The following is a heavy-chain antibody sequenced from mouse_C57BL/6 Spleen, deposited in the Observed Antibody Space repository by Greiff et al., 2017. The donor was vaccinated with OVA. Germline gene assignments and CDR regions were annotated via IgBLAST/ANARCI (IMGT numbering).Heavy chain of an antibody. CDR1: GYSFTGYY. CDR2: INPSTGGT. Sequence: VQLKQSGPELVKPGASVKISCKASGYSFTGYYMNWVKQSPEKSLEWIGEINPSTGGTTYNQKFKAKATLTVDKSSSTAYMQLKSLTSEDSAVYYCSLGSPGTWGDYWGQGTTLTVSS. CDR3: SLGSPGTWGDY. J-gene: IGHJ2*01. D-gene: IGHD4-1*01. V-gene: IGHV1-42*01.